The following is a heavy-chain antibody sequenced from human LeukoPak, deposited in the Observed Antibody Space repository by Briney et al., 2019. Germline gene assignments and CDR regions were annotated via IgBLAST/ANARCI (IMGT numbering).Heavy chain of an antibody. CDR3: TTARNMVRGVIPLDY. V-gene: IGHV3-15*01. J-gene: IGHJ4*02. CDR2: IRSKTDGGTT. CDR1: GFTFSNAW. Sequence: GGSLRLSCAASGFTFSNAWMSWVRQAPGKGLEWVGRIRSKTDGGTTDYAAPVKGRFTISRDDLKNTLYLQMNSLKTGDTAVYYCTTARNMVRGVIPLDYWGQGTLVTVSS. D-gene: IGHD3-10*01.